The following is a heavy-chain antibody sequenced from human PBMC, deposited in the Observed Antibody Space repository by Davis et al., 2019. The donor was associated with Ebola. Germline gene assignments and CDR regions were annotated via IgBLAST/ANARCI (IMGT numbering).Heavy chain of an antibody. D-gene: IGHD3-9*01. CDR2: ISAYNGNT. Sequence: PGGSLRLSCKASGYTFTSYGISWVRQAPGQGLEWMGWISAYNGNTNYAQKLQGRVTMTTDTSTSTAYMELSSLRSEDTAVYYCARGFKVRYFDSRGMDVWGQGTTVTVSS. CDR1: GYTFTSYG. V-gene: IGHV1-18*04. CDR3: ARGFKVRYFDSRGMDV. J-gene: IGHJ6*02.